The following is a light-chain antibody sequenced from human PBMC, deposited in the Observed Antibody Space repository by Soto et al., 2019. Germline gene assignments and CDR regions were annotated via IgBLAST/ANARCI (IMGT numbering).Light chain of an antibody. V-gene: IGLV2-14*01. J-gene: IGLJ2*01. CDR3: SSYTVTSTVL. CDR2: EVT. CDR1: SSDVGGYNY. Sequence: QSALTQPASVSGSPGQSITISCTGTSSDVGGYNYVSWYQQHPGKAPKLMIYEVTNRPSGVSIRFSGSKSGNTASLTISGLQAEDEADYYCSSYTVTSTVLFGGGTKLTVL.